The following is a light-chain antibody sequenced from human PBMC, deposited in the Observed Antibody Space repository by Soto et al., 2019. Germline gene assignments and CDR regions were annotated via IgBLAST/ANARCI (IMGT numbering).Light chain of an antibody. V-gene: IGKV3-11*01. Sequence: EIVWTQSPVTLSLSPGERATLSCRASQSVSSYLAWYQQKPGQAPRLLIYDASNRATGIPARFSGGGSGTDFTLTISRLEPEDFAVYYCHHYGSSPLTFGQGTRLEIK. CDR1: QSVSSY. CDR3: HHYGSSPLT. J-gene: IGKJ5*01. CDR2: DAS.